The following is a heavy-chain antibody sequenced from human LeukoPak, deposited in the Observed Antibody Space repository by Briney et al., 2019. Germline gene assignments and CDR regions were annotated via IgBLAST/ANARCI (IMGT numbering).Heavy chain of an antibody. CDR3: ARGRQWLVRGNAYNWFDP. CDR2: FSYSGST. D-gene: IGHD6-19*01. J-gene: IGHJ5*02. CDR1: GGSISSSPYY. Sequence: PSETLSLTCTVSGGSISSSPYYWDWIRQPPGKGLEWIGSFSYSGSTYYSPSLKSRVTISVDTSKNQFSLRLSSVTAADTAVYYCARGRQWLVRGNAYNWFDPWGQGTLVTVSS. V-gene: IGHV4-39*01.